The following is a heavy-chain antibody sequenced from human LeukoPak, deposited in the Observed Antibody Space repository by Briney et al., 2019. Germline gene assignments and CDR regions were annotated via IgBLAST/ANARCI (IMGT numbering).Heavy chain of an antibody. D-gene: IGHD5-12*01. J-gene: IGHJ4*02. CDR1: GFTFSDYW. V-gene: IGHV3-7*01. CDR2: IKQDESEK. CDR3: ATSPRGGYEPFYFDY. Sequence: PRGSLRLSCAASGFTFSDYWMSSVRQAPGKGLEWVANIKQDESEKYYVDSVKGRFTISRDNAKNTLYVHINSLRAEDTAVYYCATSPRGGYEPFYFDYWGRGTLVTVSS.